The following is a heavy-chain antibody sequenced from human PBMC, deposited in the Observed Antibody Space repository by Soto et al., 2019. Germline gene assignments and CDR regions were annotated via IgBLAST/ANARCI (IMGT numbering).Heavy chain of an antibody. J-gene: IGHJ4*02. CDR3: ARTTAVPNTPRSRYFFDY. CDR2: VYYSGTT. V-gene: IGHV4-61*01. Sequence: SETLSLTCSVSGGSVSNKTYYWSWIRQPPAKRLEWIGYVYYSGTTNYNPSLKSRVTISVNLSKNQFSLRLSPVTTSDTALYYCARTTAVPNTPRSRYFFDYWGQGTLVTVSS. D-gene: IGHD4-17*01. CDR1: GGSVSNKTYY.